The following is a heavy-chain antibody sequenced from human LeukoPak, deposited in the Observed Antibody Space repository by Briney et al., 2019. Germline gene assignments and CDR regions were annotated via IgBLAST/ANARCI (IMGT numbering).Heavy chain of an antibody. Sequence: SVKVSCKASGGAFSSYAISWVRQAPGQGLEWMGRIIPIFGIANYAQKFQGRVTITADKSTSTAYMELSSLRSEDTAVYYCARVEMATLRGPFDYWGQGTLVTVSS. V-gene: IGHV1-69*04. CDR2: IIPIFGIA. J-gene: IGHJ4*02. CDR3: ARVEMATLRGPFDY. D-gene: IGHD5-24*01. CDR1: GGAFSSYA.